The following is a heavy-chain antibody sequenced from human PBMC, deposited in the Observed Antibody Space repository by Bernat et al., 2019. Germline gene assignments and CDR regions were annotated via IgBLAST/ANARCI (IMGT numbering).Heavy chain of an antibody. CDR3: AKGHYCTRPSCYSHYYYGLDV. CDR1: DFSFSKFA. J-gene: IGHJ6*02. Sequence: LLESGGGLVQSGGSLRLSCAASDFSFSKFAMTWFRQAPGKGLEWVSVIDGTGNKANYADSAKGRFTISRDNSKNILYLQMNSLRVEDTAVYYCAKGHYCTRPSCYSHYYYGLDVWGQGTTVTVSS. D-gene: IGHD2-2*01. CDR2: IDGTGNKA. V-gene: IGHV3-23*05.